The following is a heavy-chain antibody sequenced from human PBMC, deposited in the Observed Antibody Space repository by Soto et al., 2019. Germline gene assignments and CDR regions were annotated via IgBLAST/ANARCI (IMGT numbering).Heavy chain of an antibody. CDR3: ARGIWSGYYTGHYYYGMDV. D-gene: IGHD3-3*01. Sequence: SSETLSLTCTVSGGSISPHYWSWIRQPPGKGLEWIGYIYYSGTTNYNPSLRSRVTMSVDTSQNRFSLNLSSVTAGDTAVYYCARGIWSGYYTGHYYYGMDVLGQGTTVTVSS. CDR1: GGSISPHY. V-gene: IGHV4-59*11. J-gene: IGHJ6*02. CDR2: IYYSGTT.